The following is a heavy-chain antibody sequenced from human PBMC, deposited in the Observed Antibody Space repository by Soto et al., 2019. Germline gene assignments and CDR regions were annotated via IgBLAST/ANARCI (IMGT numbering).Heavy chain of an antibody. CDR1: GGSFSGYY. J-gene: IGHJ5*02. V-gene: IGHV4-34*01. CDR3: ARATTSDVFRLDP. Sequence: SETLSLTCAVYGGSFSGYYWSWIRQPPGKGLEWIGEINHSGSTNYNPSLKSRVTISVDTSKNQFSLKLSSVTAADTAVYYCARATTSDVFRLDPWGQGTLVTVSS. D-gene: IGHD3-16*01. CDR2: INHSGST.